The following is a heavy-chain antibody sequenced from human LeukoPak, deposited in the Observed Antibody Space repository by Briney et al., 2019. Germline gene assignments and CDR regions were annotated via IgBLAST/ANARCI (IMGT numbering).Heavy chain of an antibody. CDR3: AKGLAYYYNSRVYTNFDY. D-gene: IGHD3-22*01. CDR1: GYTXTSYG. Sequence: GASVKVSCKASGYTXTSYGISWVRQAPGQGLEWMGWISAYNGNTNYAQKLQGRVAMTTDTSTSTAYMELRSLRSDDTAVYYCAKGLAYYYNSRVYTNFDYGARETLVPVSS. CDR2: ISAYNGNT. J-gene: IGHJ4*02. V-gene: IGHV1-18*01.